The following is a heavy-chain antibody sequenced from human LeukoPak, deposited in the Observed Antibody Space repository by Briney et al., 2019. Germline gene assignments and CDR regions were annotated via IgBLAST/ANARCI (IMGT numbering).Heavy chain of an antibody. CDR1: GFTFSTYA. Sequence: GGSLRLSCAASGFTFSTYAMSWVRQAPGKGLEWVSSISDSGDSTYYAESVKGRFTISRDNSKNTLYLQMNNLRAEDTAVYYCVKIRAGPGTFEGPFDYWGQGTLVTVSS. CDR2: ISDSGDST. D-gene: IGHD3-16*01. J-gene: IGHJ4*02. V-gene: IGHV3-23*01. CDR3: VKIRAGPGTFEGPFDY.